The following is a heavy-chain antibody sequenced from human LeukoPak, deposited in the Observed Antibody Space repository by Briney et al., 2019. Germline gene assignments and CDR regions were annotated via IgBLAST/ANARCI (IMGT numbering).Heavy chain of an antibody. D-gene: IGHD5-24*01. V-gene: IGHV4-34*01. CDR3: ARGPDGYNLHFFDY. CDR2: INHSGST. J-gene: IGHJ4*02. Sequence: SETLSLTCAVYGGSFSGYYWSWIRQPPGKGLEWIGEINHSGSTNYNPSLKSRVTISVDTSKNQFSLKLSSVTAADTAVYYCARGPDGYNLHFFDYWGQGTLVTVSS. CDR1: GGSFSGYY.